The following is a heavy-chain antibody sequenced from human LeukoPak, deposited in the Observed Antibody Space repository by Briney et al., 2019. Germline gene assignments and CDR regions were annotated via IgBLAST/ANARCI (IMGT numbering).Heavy chain of an antibody. J-gene: IGHJ3*02. Sequence: PGGSLRLSCAASGFTFSSYWMHWVRQAPGKGLVWVSRINNDGSSTNYGDSVKGRFTISRDNARKTLYLQMNSLRAEDTAVYYCARSDAFDIWGQGTMVTVAS. CDR3: ARSDAFDI. V-gene: IGHV3-74*01. CDR2: INNDGSST. CDR1: GFTFSSYW.